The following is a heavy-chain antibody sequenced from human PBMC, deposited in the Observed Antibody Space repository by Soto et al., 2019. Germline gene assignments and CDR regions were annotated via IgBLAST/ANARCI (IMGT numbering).Heavy chain of an antibody. J-gene: IGHJ4*02. CDR1: GFTLSSYW. Sequence: EVQLVESGGGLVQPGGSLRLSCAASGFTLSSYWMYWVRLAPGKGLEWVANIKQDGSQKNYVDSVKGRFTISRDNAKNSLYLQMSSLRAEDTAVYYCMTSVTTHDYWGQGTLVTVSS. V-gene: IGHV3-7*01. CDR2: IKQDGSQK. CDR3: MTSVTTHDY. D-gene: IGHD4-17*01.